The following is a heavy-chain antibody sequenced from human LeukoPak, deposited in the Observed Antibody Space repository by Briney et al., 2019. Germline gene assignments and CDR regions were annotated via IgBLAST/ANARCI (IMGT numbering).Heavy chain of an antibody. CDR3: GKAAAGPRSYYYYYMDV. V-gene: IGHV1-69*13. CDR1: GGTFSSYA. D-gene: IGHD6-13*01. CDR2: IIPIFGTA. Sequence: GASVKVSCKASGGTFSSYAISWVRQAPGQGLEWMGGIIPIFGTANYAQKFQGRVTITADESTSTAYMELSSLRSEDTAVYYCGKAAAGPRSYYYYYMDVWGKGATVTVSS. J-gene: IGHJ6*03.